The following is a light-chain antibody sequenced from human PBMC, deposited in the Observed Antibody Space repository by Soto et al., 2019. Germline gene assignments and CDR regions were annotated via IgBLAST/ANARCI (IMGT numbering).Light chain of an antibody. CDR1: QSVTGSY. CDR2: GAS. J-gene: IGKJ1*01. V-gene: IGKV3-20*01. CDR3: QQYGSSPPT. Sequence: EIGLTQSPGTLSLSPGEGATLSCRASQSVTGSYLAWYQQKPGQAPRLLIYGASTRATGIPDRFSGSGSGTDFTLTISRLEPEDLAVYCCQQYGSSPPTFGQGTKVEMK.